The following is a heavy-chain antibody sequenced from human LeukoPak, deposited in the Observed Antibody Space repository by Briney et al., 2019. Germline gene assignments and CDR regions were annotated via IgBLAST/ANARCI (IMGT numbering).Heavy chain of an antibody. D-gene: IGHD3-3*01. CDR1: GGTFSSYT. V-gene: IGHV1-69*02. J-gene: IGHJ4*02. CDR2: IIPILGIA. Sequence: SVKVTCKASGGTFSSYTISWVRQAPGQGLEWMGRIIPILGIANYAQKFQGRVTITADKSTSTAYMELSSLRSEDTAVYYCASGLRFLEWLPVDYWGQGTLVTVSS. CDR3: ASGLRFLEWLPVDY.